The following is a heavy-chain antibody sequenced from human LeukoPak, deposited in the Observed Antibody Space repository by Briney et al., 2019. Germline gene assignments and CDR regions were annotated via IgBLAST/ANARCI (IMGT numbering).Heavy chain of an antibody. V-gene: IGHV1-69*04. Sequence: GSSVKVSCKASGGTFSSYAISWVRQAPGQGLEWMGRIIPILGIANYAQKFQGRVTITADKSTSTAYMELSSLRSEDTAVYYCARAGEIPRGYSLQYYFDYWGQGTLVTVSS. CDR2: IIPILGIA. CDR3: ARAGEIPRGYSLQYYFDY. CDR1: GGTFSSYA. D-gene: IGHD5-18*01. J-gene: IGHJ4*02.